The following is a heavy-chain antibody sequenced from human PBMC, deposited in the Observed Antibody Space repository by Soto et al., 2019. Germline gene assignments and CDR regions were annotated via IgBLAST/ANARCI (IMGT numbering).Heavy chain of an antibody. D-gene: IGHD2-15*01. CDR3: ASYCSGGSCYSIWFDP. Sequence: SETLSLTCTVSGGSISSSSYYWGWIRQPPGKGLEWIGCIYYSGSIYYNPSLKSRVTISVDTSKNQFSLKLSSVTAADTAVYYCASYCSGGSCYSIWFDPWGQGTLVTVSS. CDR1: GGSISSSSYY. J-gene: IGHJ5*02. CDR2: IYYSGSI. V-gene: IGHV4-39*01.